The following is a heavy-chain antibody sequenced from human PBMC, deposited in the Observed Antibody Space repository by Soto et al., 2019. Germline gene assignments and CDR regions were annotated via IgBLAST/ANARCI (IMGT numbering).Heavy chain of an antibody. CDR2: IYHSGST. CDR1: GGSISSGGYS. J-gene: IGHJ5*02. CDR3: ARGGYSSSPNWFDP. V-gene: IGHV4-30-2*01. Sequence: SETLSLTCAVSGGSISSGGYSWSWIRQPPGKGLEWIGYIYHSGSTYYNPSLKSRVTISVDRSKNQFSLKRSSVTAADTAVYYCARGGYSSSPNWFDPWGQGTLVTVSS. D-gene: IGHD6-6*01.